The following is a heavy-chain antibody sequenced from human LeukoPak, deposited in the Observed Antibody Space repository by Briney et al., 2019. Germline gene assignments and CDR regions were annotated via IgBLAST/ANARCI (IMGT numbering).Heavy chain of an antibody. Sequence: SSQTLSLTXTVSGGSISSADYDWSWIGQPPGKGLEWIGYIYYSGSTYYNPSLKSRVTISVDTSKNQFSLKLSSVTAADTAVYYCARACSSTTCYGAFDMWGQGTMVTVSS. CDR3: ARACSSTTCYGAFDM. CDR1: GGSISSADYD. D-gene: IGHD2-2*01. J-gene: IGHJ3*02. CDR2: IYYSGST. V-gene: IGHV4-30-4*08.